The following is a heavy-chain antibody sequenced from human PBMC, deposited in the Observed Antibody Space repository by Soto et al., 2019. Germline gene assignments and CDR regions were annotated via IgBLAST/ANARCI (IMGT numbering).Heavy chain of an antibody. V-gene: IGHV3-23*01. CDR1: GFTFSSYA. J-gene: IGHJ4*02. Sequence: ESGGGLVHPGGPLRLSCAASGFTFSSYAMSWVRQAPGKGLEWVSAISGSGGGTYYADSVKGRFTISRDNSKNTLYVQMNSLRAEDTAVYYCARDGEQLVRTTDYWGQGALVTVSS. D-gene: IGHD6-6*01. CDR2: ISGSGGGT. CDR3: ARDGEQLVRTTDY.